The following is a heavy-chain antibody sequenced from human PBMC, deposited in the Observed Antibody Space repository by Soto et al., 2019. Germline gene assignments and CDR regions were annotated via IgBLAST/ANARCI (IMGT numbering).Heavy chain of an antibody. CDR2: TFYRSKWSN. CDR3: ARAPPSGYCFDY. V-gene: IGHV6-1*01. Sequence: TLSLTCVISGDSVSSNSVAWNWIRQSPSRGLEWLGRTFYRSKWSNDYAVSVRGRMTINSDTSKNQFSLHLNSVTPEDTAVYYCARAPPSGYCFDYWGQGIPVTVSS. D-gene: IGHD1-26*01. CDR1: GDSVSSNSVA. J-gene: IGHJ4*02.